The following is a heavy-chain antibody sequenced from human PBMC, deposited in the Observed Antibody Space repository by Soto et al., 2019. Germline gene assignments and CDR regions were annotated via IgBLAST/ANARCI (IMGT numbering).Heavy chain of an antibody. CDR3: ARLRFHLELRRPDY. D-gene: IGHD1-7*01. CDR2: ISSSSSYI. J-gene: IGHJ4*02. Sequence: GGSLRLSCAASGFTFSSYSMNWVRQAPGKGLEWVSSISSSSSYIYYADSVKGRFTISRDNAKNSLYLQMNSLRAEDTAVYYCARLRFHLELRRPDYWGQGTLVTVSS. V-gene: IGHV3-21*01. CDR1: GFTFSSYS.